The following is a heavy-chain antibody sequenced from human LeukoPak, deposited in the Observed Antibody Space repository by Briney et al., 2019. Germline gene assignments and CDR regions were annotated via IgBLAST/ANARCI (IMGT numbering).Heavy chain of an antibody. Sequence: SETLSLTCAVYGGSFCGYYWGWHRQPPGKGREWFGETNHSGSNNYNPSLKSRVTISVDTAKNQYSLKLSSVTAADTAVYYCARGRYQNDFWSGCLDYWGQGTLVTVSS. V-gene: IGHV4-34*01. D-gene: IGHD3-3*01. J-gene: IGHJ4*02. CDR1: GGSFCGYY. CDR2: TNHSGSN. CDR3: ARGRYQNDFWSGCLDY.